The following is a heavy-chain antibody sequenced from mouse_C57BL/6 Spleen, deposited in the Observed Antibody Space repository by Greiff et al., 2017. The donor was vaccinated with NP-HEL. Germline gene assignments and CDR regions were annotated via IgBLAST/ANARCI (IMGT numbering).Heavy chain of an antibody. J-gene: IGHJ4*01. Sequence: EVKLQESGPGLVKPSQSLSLTCSVTGYSITSGYYWNWIRQFPGNKLEWMGYISYDGSNNYNPSLKNRISITRDTSKNQFCLKLNSVTTEETATYYCARITTVVEGARDYWGQGTSVTVSS. D-gene: IGHD1-1*01. CDR3: ARITTVVEGARDY. CDR1: GYSITSGYY. CDR2: ISYDGSN. V-gene: IGHV3-6*01.